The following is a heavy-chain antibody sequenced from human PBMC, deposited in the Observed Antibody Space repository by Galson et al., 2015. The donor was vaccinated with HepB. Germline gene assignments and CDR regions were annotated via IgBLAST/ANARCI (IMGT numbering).Heavy chain of an antibody. Sequence: SVKVSCKASGGTFSSYAISWVRQAPGQGLEWMGGIIPIFGTANYAQKFQGRVTITADKSTSTAYMELSSLRSEDTAVYYCARCSQQPAIYYYHYGMDVWGQGTTVTVSS. J-gene: IGHJ6*02. CDR3: ARCSQQPAIYYYHYGMDV. CDR1: GGTFSSYA. V-gene: IGHV1-69*06. CDR2: IIPIFGTA. D-gene: IGHD2-2*01.